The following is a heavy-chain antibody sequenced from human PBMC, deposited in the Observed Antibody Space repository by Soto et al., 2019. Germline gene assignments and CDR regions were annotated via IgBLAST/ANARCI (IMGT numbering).Heavy chain of an antibody. Sequence: QLQLQESGPGLVKPSETLSLTCTVSGGSISSSSYYWGWIRQPPGKGLEWIGSIYYSGSTYYNPSLKSRVTISGDTSKNQFSLKLSSVTAADTAVYYCASSRGYDFWSGQYYFDYWGQGTLVTVSS. CDR2: IYYSGST. CDR1: GGSISSSSYY. V-gene: IGHV4-39*01. J-gene: IGHJ4*02. D-gene: IGHD3-3*01. CDR3: ASSRGYDFWSGQYYFDY.